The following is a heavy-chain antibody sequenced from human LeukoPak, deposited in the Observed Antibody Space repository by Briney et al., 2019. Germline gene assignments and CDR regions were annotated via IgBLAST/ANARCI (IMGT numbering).Heavy chain of an antibody. Sequence: ASVKVSCKASGYTFTSYDINWVRQATGQGLEWMGWMNPNSGNIGYAQKFQGRVTMTRNTSISTAYMELSSLRSEDTAVYYCARGEYSGYDIPIDYWGQGTLVTVSS. J-gene: IGHJ4*02. CDR2: MNPNSGNI. V-gene: IGHV1-8*01. D-gene: IGHD5-12*01. CDR1: GYTFTSYD. CDR3: ARGEYSGYDIPIDY.